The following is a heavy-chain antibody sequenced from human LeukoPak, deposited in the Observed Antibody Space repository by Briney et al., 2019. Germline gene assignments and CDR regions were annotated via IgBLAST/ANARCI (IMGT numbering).Heavy chain of an antibody. CDR1: GYTFSTYD. V-gene: IGHV1-8*01. CDR2: MNPKSGNT. J-gene: IGHJ4*02. Sequence: ASVKVSCKASGYTFSTYDINWVRQAPGQGLEWMGLMNPKSGNTGFAQIFQGRLTMTRDTSISTAYMQLSSLRSEDTAVNYLARDGGYLAPLDFWGQGTLATVSP. CDR3: ARDGGYLAPLDF. D-gene: IGHD6-19*01.